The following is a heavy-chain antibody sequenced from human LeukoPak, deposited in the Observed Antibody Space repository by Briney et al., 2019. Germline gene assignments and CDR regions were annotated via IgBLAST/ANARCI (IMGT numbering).Heavy chain of an antibody. CDR1: GGSISSYH. Sequence: PSETLSLTCTVSGGSISSYHWNWIRQPAGKGLEWIGRIYTSGSTNYNPSLKSRVTISVDKSKNQFSLKLSSVTAADTAVYYCARGSIVGATKRDWFDPWGQGTLVTVSS. J-gene: IGHJ5*02. V-gene: IGHV4-4*07. CDR2: IYTSGST. D-gene: IGHD1-26*01. CDR3: ARGSIVGATKRDWFDP.